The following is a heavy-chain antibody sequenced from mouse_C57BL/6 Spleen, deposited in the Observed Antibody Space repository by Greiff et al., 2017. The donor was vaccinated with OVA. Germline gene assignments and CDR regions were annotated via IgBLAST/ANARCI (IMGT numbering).Heavy chain of an antibody. CDR1: GYTFTSYT. Sequence: QVQLQQSGAELARPGASVKMSCKASGYTFTSYTMHWVKQRPGQGLEWIGYINPSSGYTKYNQKFKDKATLTADKSSSTAYMQLSSLTSEDSAVYYCASINYYAMDYWGQGTSVTVSS. CDR2: INPSSGYT. CDR3: ASINYYAMDY. D-gene: IGHD1-1*01. V-gene: IGHV1-4*01. J-gene: IGHJ4*01.